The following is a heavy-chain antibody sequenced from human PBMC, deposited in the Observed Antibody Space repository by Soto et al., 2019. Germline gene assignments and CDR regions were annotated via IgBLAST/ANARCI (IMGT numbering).Heavy chain of an antibody. CDR1: GGSFSGYY. J-gene: IGHJ6*03. CDR2: INHSGST. V-gene: IGHV4-34*01. CDR3: ARAHCSGGRCYSYYYYYMDV. Sequence: SETLSLTCAVYGGSFSGYYWSWIRQPPGKGLEWIGEINHSGSTNYNPSIKSRITITVDTSKNQFSLKLSFVTAADTAVYYFARAHCSGGRCYSYYYYYMDVWGKGTTVTVS. D-gene: IGHD2-15*01.